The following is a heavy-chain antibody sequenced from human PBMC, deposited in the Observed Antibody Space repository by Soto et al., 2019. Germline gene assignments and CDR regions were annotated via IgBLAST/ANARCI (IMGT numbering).Heavy chain of an antibody. D-gene: IGHD1-26*01. J-gene: IGHJ6*02. CDR2: ISYDGGSK. CDR1: GFTFSSYG. V-gene: IGHV3-30*18. Sequence: QVQLVESGGGVVQPGRSLRLSCAASGFTFSSYGMHWVRQAPGKGLEWVAVISYDGGSKYYADSVKGRLTISRDNPKNTLYLQMNSLRDEDTAVYYCAKDGKAGYGMDVWGQGTTVTVSS. CDR3: AKDGKAGYGMDV.